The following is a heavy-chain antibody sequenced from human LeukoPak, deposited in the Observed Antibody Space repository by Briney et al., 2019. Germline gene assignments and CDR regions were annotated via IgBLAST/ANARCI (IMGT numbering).Heavy chain of an antibody. V-gene: IGHV4-59*01. CDR3: AREVGYCSGGSCYSYFDN. J-gene: IGHJ4*02. Sequence: PSETLSLTPTVSGGSLTIYYWGSIPQRPQKGLWWVWDIYYSGSTNYNASLTNRVTISLDTSKKQFSLKLSCVTAADTAVYYCAREVGYCSGGSCYSYFDNWGPGALVTVSS. CDR1: GGSLTIYY. D-gene: IGHD2-15*01. CDR2: IYYSGST.